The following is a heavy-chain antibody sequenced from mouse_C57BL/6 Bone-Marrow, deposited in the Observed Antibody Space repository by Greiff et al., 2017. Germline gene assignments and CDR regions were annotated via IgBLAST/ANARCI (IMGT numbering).Heavy chain of an antibody. CDR2: IHPTSGST. CDR1: GYTFTSYW. CDR3: ASGVYYYGSSLAMDY. J-gene: IGHJ4*01. D-gene: IGHD1-1*01. V-gene: IGHV1-64*01. Sequence: VQLQQPGAELVKPGASVKLSCKASGYTFTSYWMHWVKQRPGQGLEWIGMIHPTSGSTNYNEKFKSKATLTVDKSSSTAYMQLSSLTSEDSAVYYCASGVYYYGSSLAMDYWGQGTSVTVSS.